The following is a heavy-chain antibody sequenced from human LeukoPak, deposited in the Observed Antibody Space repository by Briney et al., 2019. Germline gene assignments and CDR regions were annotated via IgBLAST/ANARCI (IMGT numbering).Heavy chain of an antibody. J-gene: IGHJ3*01. D-gene: IGHD4-17*01. CDR1: GFTFSSYW. CDR3: ARDGDYPPFDAFYF. Sequence: PGGSLRLSCGASGFTFSSYWMTWVRQTPGKGLEWVANIKQDGSEGYYVDSVKGRFTISRDNAKNSLYLQMNSLRAEDTAVYYCARDGDYPPFDAFYFWGQGTMVTVSS. V-gene: IGHV3-7*01. CDR2: IKQDGSEG.